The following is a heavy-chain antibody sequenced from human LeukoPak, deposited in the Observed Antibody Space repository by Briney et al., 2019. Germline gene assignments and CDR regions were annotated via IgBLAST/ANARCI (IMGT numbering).Heavy chain of an antibody. D-gene: IGHD5-12*01. Sequence: GGSLRLSCAASGFTFSSYSINWVRQVPGKGLEWVSSISSSSSYIYYADSVKGRFTISRDNAKNSLYLQMNSLRAEDTAVYYCARDLGYSGYDYLYRIDYIDYWGQGTLVTVSS. CDR1: GFTFSSYS. V-gene: IGHV3-21*01. J-gene: IGHJ4*02. CDR2: ISSSSSYI. CDR3: ARDLGYSGYDYLYRIDYIDY.